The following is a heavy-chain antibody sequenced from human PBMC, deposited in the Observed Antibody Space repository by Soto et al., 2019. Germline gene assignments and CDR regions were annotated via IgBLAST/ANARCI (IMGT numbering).Heavy chain of an antibody. CDR2: INHGGGT. CDR3: ASRGVTIFGVVSGGLDP. Sequence: PSETLSLTCAVYGGSFSGYYWSWIRQPPGKGLEWIGEINHGGGTNYNPSLKSRVTISVDKSKNQFSLKLSSVTAADTAVYYCASRGVTIFGVVSGGLDPWGQGTLVTFSS. CDR1: GGSFSGYY. D-gene: IGHD3-3*01. J-gene: IGHJ5*02. V-gene: IGHV4-34*01.